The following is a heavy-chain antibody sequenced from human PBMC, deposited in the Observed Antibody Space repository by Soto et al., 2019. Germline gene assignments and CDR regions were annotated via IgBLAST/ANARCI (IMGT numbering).Heavy chain of an antibody. D-gene: IGHD3-3*01. Sequence: GGSLRLSCAASGFTFSSESMIWIRQAPGKGLEWVSSISRTSNTIYYVGSVKGRFTVSRDNGKNSLYLQMNDLRDEDTAVYYCARGTYYSGDNGYYYFDSWGKGALVTVSS. CDR1: GFTFSSES. J-gene: IGHJ4*02. CDR2: ISRTSNTI. V-gene: IGHV3-48*02. CDR3: ARGTYYSGDNGYYYFDS.